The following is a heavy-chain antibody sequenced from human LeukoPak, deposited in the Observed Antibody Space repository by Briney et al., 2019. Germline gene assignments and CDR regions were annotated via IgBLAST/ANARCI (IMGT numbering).Heavy chain of an antibody. CDR3: ARHSSGWYSGDYYFDY. J-gene: IGHJ4*02. CDR2: IFYSGGT. Sequence: PSETLSLTCTVSGGSISSYYWSWIRQPPGKGLEWIGYIFYSGGTNYNPSLKSRVTISVDTSKNQFSLKLSSVTAADTAVYYCARHSSGWYSGDYYFDYWGQGTLVTVSS. D-gene: IGHD6-19*01. V-gene: IGHV4-59*08. CDR1: GGSISSYY.